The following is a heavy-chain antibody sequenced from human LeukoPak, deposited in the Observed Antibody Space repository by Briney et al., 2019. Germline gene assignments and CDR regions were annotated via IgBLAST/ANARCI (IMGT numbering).Heavy chain of an antibody. Sequence: GRSLRLSCAASGFTFDDYAMHWVRQAPGKGLEWVSGINWNSGSIGYADSVKGRSTISRDNAKNSLYLQMNSLRAEDTALYYCAKAIVPYCSSTSCYENAFDIWGQGTMVTVSS. CDR1: GFTFDDYA. J-gene: IGHJ3*02. CDR2: INWNSGSI. CDR3: AKAIVPYCSSTSCYENAFDI. D-gene: IGHD2-2*01. V-gene: IGHV3-9*01.